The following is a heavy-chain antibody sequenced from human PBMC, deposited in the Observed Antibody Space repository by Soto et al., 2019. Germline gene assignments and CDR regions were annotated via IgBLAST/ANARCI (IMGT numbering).Heavy chain of an antibody. CDR1: GGSINSYY. V-gene: IGHV4-59*01. D-gene: IGHD6-13*01. CDR3: ARDLIAAADTGGWFDP. J-gene: IGHJ5*02. CDR2: IYYSGST. Sequence: SQTRCLTCTVSGGSINSYYWSWIRQPPGKGLEWIGYIYYSGSTNYNPSLKSRVTISVDTSKNQFSLKLSSVTAADTDVYYCARDLIAAADTGGWFDPWGQGTLVTVSS.